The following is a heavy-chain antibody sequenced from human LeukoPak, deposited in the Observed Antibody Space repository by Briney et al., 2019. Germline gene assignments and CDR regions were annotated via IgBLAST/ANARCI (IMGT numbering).Heavy chain of an antibody. V-gene: IGHV3-30*04. J-gene: IGHJ4*02. CDR3: ATHDYGPLDY. D-gene: IGHD4-17*01. CDR1: GFTFNSYA. CDR2: ISYDGSNK. Sequence: GGSLRLSCAASGFTFNSYAMHWVRQAPGKGLEWVAVISYDGSNKYYADSVKGRFTISRDNSKNTLYLQMNSLRAEDTAVYYCATHDYGPLDYWGQGTLVTVSS.